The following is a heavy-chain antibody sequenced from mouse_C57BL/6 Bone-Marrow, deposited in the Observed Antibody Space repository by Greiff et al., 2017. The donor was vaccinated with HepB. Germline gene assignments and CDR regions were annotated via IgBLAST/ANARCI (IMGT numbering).Heavy chain of an antibody. Sequence: VQLKQSGPELVKPGASVKIPCKASGYTFTDYNMDWVKQSHGKSLEWIGDINPNNGGTIYNQKFKGKATLTVDKSSSTAYMELRSLTSEDTAVYYCARPLLLRYGGAYFDYWGQGTTLTVSS. J-gene: IGHJ2*01. V-gene: IGHV1-18*01. CDR3: ARPLLLRYGGAYFDY. D-gene: IGHD1-1*01. CDR1: GYTFTDYN. CDR2: INPNNGGT.